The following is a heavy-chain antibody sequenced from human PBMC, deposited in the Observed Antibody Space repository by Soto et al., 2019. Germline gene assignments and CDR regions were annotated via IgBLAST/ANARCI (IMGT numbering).Heavy chain of an antibody. Sequence: QLHLQESGPGLVKPSETQSLTCTVSAGSVNSPSYHWGWVRQPPGKGLEWIGTIDYSGNTYYSPSLNRRVXXSXDXHKNQFSLKLTSVTATDTAAYYCARRMNVAGGWFDSWGQGTLVTVSS. CDR3: ARRMNVAGGWFDS. D-gene: IGHD1-1*01. V-gene: IGHV4-39*01. CDR1: AGSVNSPSYH. J-gene: IGHJ5*01. CDR2: IDYSGNT.